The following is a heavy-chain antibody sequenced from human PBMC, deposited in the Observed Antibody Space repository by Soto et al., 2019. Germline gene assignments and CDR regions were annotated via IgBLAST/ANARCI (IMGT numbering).Heavy chain of an antibody. D-gene: IGHD6-13*01. CDR3: ATSYGNAWYTF. CDR1: GGSISSYY. V-gene: IGHV4-59*01. Sequence: SETLSLTCTVSGGSISSYYWSWIRQPPGKGLEWIGYIYYSGSTNYNPSLKSRVTISVDKSKNQFSLKLSSVTVADTAVYYCATSYGNAWYTFWGQGTQVTVSS. J-gene: IGHJ4*02. CDR2: IYYSGST.